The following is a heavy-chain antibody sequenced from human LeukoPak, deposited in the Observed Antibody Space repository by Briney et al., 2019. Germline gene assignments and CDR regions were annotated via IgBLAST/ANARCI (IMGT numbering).Heavy chain of an antibody. CDR2: IKSKTDGGTT. J-gene: IGHJ6*04. V-gene: IGHV3-15*01. CDR1: GFTFSNAW. CDR3: TTDLQGTYNDILTGLSGMDV. Sequence: GGSLRLSCAASGFTFSNAWMSWVRQAPGKGLEWVGRIKSKTDGGTTDYAAPVKGRFTISRDDSKNTLYLQMNSLKTEDTAVYYCTTDLQGTYNDILTGLSGMDVWGKGTTVTVSS. D-gene: IGHD3-9*01.